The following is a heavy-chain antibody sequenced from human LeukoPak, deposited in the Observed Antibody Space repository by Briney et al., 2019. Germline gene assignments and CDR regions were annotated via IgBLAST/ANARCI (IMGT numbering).Heavy chain of an antibody. V-gene: IGHV1-18*01. CDR1: GYTFTSYG. CDR3: AREVPYDTSRYYQPFDY. Sequence: ASVKVSCKASGYTFTSYGIGWVRQAPGQGLEWMGWISAYNGNTNYAQKLQGRVTMTTDTSMSTAYMNLRSLRSDDTAVYYCAREVPYDTSRYYQPFDYWGQGTLVTVSS. CDR2: ISAYNGNT. J-gene: IGHJ4*02. D-gene: IGHD3-22*01.